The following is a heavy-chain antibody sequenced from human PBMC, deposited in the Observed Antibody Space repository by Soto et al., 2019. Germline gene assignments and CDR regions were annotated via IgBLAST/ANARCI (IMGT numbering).Heavy chain of an antibody. Sequence: SETLSLTCAVYGGSFSGYYWGWIRQPPGKGLEWIGEINHSGSTNYNPSLKSRVTISVDTSKNQFSLRLSSVTAADTAVYYCARRLGYCSSTSCYGNWFDPWGQGTLVTVSS. CDR1: GGSFSGYY. CDR3: ARRLGYCSSTSCYGNWFDP. V-gene: IGHV4-34*01. D-gene: IGHD2-2*01. CDR2: INHSGST. J-gene: IGHJ5*02.